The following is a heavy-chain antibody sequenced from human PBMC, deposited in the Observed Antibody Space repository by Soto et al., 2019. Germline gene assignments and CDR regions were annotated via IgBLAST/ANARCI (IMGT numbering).Heavy chain of an antibody. D-gene: IGHD6-19*01. V-gene: IGHV3-30*18. Sequence: QVQLVESGGGVVQPGRSLRLSCAASGFTFSSYGMHWVRQAPGKGLEWVAVISYDGSNKYYADSVKGRFTISRDNSKNTLYLQMNSLRVEDTAVYYCAKSGYSSGWYGFDYWGQGTLVTVSS. CDR2: ISYDGSNK. J-gene: IGHJ4*02. CDR1: GFTFSSYG. CDR3: AKSGYSSGWYGFDY.